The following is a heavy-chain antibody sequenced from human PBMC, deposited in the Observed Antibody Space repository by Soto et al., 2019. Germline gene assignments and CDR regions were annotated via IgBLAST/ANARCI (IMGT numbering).Heavy chain of an antibody. V-gene: IGHV3-21*01. J-gene: IGHJ6*03. CDR2: ITSSSTYI. CDR1: GFNFSTYS. CDR3: ARDRGIFGVGDYYYYMDL. D-gene: IGHD3-3*01. Sequence: EVQLVESGGGLVKPGGSLRLSCAASGFNFSTYSMNWVRQAPGKGLEWVSSITSSSTYIYYSDSVKGRFTISRDNAKNSLYLQMNSLRAEDTAVYYCARDRGIFGVGDYYYYMDLWGKGTTVTVSS.